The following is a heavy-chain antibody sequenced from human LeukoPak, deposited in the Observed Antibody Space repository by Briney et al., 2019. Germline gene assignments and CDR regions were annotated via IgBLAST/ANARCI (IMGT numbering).Heavy chain of an antibody. CDR3: AREGVWSGYYHY. D-gene: IGHD3-3*01. Sequence: SETLSLTCTASGGSISSYYWSWIRQPPGKGLEWIGYIYYSGSNNYNPSLKSRVTISVDTSKNQVSLKLRSVTAADTAVYYCAREGVWSGYYHYGGQGTLVTVSS. J-gene: IGHJ4*02. CDR1: GGSISSYY. CDR2: IYYSGSN. V-gene: IGHV4-59*01.